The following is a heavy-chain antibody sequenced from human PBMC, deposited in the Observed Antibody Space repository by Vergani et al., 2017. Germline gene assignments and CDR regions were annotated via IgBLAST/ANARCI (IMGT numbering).Heavy chain of an antibody. Sequence: QVQLVQSGAEVKKPGASVKVSCKASGYTFTSYGISWVRQAPVQGLEWMGWISAYNGNTNYAQKLQGRVTMTTDTSTSTAYMELRSLRSDDTAVYYCARDPDIVVVPAAPYYYYYYGMDVWGQGTTVTVSS. CDR2: ISAYNGNT. V-gene: IGHV1-18*04. CDR1: GYTFTSYG. J-gene: IGHJ6*02. D-gene: IGHD2-2*01. CDR3: ARDPDIVVVPAAPYYYYYYGMDV.